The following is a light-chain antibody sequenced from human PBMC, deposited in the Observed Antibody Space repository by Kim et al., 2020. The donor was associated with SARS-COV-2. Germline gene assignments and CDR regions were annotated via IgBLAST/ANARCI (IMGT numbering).Light chain of an antibody. J-gene: IGLJ2*01. CDR1: KLGDKY. CDR3: QAWDSSTVVV. CDR2: QDS. V-gene: IGLV3-1*01. Sequence: SSELTQPPSVSVSPGQTASITCSGDKLGDKYACWYQQKPGQSPVLVIYQDSKRPSGIPERFSGSNSGNTATLTISGTQAMDEADYYCQAWDSSTVVVFGG.